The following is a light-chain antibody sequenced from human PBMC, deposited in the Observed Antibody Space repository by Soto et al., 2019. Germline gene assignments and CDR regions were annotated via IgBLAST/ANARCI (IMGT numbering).Light chain of an antibody. V-gene: IGKV3-15*01. CDR2: GAS. J-gene: IGKJ2*01. CDR3: QQYNNWPRT. Sequence: EIVMTQSPATLSVSPGERATLSCRASQSVSSNLAWYQQKPGQAPRLLIYGASTRATGIPARFSGSGSGTGFTLPISSLQSEDFAVYYCQQYNNWPRTFGQGTKVDIK. CDR1: QSVSSN.